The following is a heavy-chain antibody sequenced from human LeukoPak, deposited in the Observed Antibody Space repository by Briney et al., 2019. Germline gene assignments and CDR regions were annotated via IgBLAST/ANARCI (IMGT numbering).Heavy chain of an antibody. CDR2: INPNSGGT. CDR1: GYTFTGYY. Sequence: GASVQVSCKASGYTFTGYYMHWVRQAPGQGLEWMGWINPNSGGTNYAQKFQGRVTMTRDTSISTAYMELSRLRSDDTAVYYCARDLSFDWFPYYFDYWGQGILVTVSS. D-gene: IGHD3-9*01. CDR3: ARDLSFDWFPYYFDY. J-gene: IGHJ4*02. V-gene: IGHV1-2*02.